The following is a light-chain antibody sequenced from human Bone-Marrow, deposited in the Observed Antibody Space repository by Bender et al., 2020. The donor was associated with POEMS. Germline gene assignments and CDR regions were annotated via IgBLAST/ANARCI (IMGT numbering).Light chain of an antibody. CDR1: SSDIGYYND. V-gene: IGLV2-8*01. Sequence: QSALTQPPSASGSPGQSVTISCTGTSSDIGYYNDVSWYKQHPGEAPKLIIYGVTKRPSGVPDRFSGSKSGTTASLTISGLQTEDEADYFCQSYAGNPTVIFGGGTKLPVL. CDR3: QSYAGNPTVI. CDR2: GVT. J-gene: IGLJ2*01.